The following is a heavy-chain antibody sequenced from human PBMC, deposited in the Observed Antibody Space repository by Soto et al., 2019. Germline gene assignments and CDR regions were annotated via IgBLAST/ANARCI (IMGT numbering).Heavy chain of an antibody. D-gene: IGHD3-22*01. CDR3: ARGHRSGYNWFDP. V-gene: IGHV3-21*01. CDR2: ISSSSSYI. J-gene: IGHJ5*02. CDR1: GFTFSHYG. Sequence: GGSLRLSCAASGFTFSHYGMHWVRQAPGKGLEWVSSISSSSSYIYYADSVKGRFTISRDNAKNSLYLQMNSLRDADTAVYYCARGHRSGYNWFDPWGQGTLVTVSS.